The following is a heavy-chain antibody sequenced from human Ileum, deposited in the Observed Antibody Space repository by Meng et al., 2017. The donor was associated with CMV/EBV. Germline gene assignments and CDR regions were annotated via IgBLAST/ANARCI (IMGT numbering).Heavy chain of an antibody. D-gene: IGHD2-2*01. J-gene: IGHJ4*02. Sequence: YTCTGYYMHWVRQAPGQGLEWTGWINPNTGGTNYAQKFQGRVIMTRDTSISTAYMELSRLRSDDTAVYYCARGCSSSSCLGAYYFDYWGQGTLVTVSS. CDR2: INPNTGGT. CDR1: YTCTGYY. CDR3: ARGCSSSSCLGAYYFDY. V-gene: IGHV1-2*02.